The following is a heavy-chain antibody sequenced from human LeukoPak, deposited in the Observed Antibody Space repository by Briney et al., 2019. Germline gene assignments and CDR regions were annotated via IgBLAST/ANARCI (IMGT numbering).Heavy chain of an antibody. CDR2: IWYDGSNK. Sequence: PGGSLRLSCAASGFTFSSYGMHWVRQAPGKGLEWVAVIWYDGSNKYYADSVKGRFTISRDNSKNTLFLQMNSLRAEDTAVYYCAKSYGDHDYWGQGTLVTVSS. CDR3: AKSYGDHDY. V-gene: IGHV3-33*06. D-gene: IGHD4-17*01. CDR1: GFTFSSYG. J-gene: IGHJ4*02.